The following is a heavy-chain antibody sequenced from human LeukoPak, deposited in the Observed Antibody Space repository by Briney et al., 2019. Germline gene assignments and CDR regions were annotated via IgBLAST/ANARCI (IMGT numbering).Heavy chain of an antibody. CDR3: AKGYEWHYDSSGYLNYYYYYMDV. V-gene: IGHV3-23*01. J-gene: IGHJ6*03. CDR2: ISGSGGST. D-gene: IGHD3-22*01. CDR1: GFTFSSYA. Sequence: GGSLRLSCAASGFTFSSYAMSWVRQAPGKGLEWVSAISGSGGSTYYADSVKGRFTISRDNSKNTLYLQMNSLRAEDTAVYYCAKGYEWHYDSSGYLNYYYYYMDVWGKGTTVTVSS.